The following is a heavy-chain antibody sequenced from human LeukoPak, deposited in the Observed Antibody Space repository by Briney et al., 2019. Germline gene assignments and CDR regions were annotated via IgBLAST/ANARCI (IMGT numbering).Heavy chain of an antibody. J-gene: IGHJ4*02. Sequence: GASVKVSCKASGYTFTSYYLNWVRQAPGQGLEWMGRMNPNNGDTNYARKFQGRVSMTRDTSITTAYLDLSGLTSDDTAIYFCARALGGYGNNCVYYFDYWGQGSLVTVSS. V-gene: IGHV1-2*02. CDR1: GYTFTSYY. CDR3: ARALGGYGNNCVYYFDY. D-gene: IGHD4-23*01. CDR2: MNPNNGDT.